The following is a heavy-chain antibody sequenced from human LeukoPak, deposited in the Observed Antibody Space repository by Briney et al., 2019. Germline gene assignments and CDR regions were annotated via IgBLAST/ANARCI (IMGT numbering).Heavy chain of an antibody. J-gene: IGHJ4*02. Sequence: ASVKVSCKASGYTFTSYGISWVRQAPGQGLEWMGWINPNSGGTNYAQKFQGGVTMTRDTSISTAYMELSRLRSDDTAVYYCARSSRGYSGYDSLVFDYWGQGTLVTVSS. CDR3: ARSSRGYSGYDSLVFDY. D-gene: IGHD5-12*01. CDR1: GYTFTSYG. CDR2: INPNSGGT. V-gene: IGHV1-2*02.